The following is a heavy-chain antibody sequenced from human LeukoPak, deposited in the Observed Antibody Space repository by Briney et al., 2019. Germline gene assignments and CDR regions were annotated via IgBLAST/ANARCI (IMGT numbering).Heavy chain of an antibody. J-gene: IGHJ1*01. CDR2: ISGYNGNT. CDR1: GYTFTSYG. Sequence: ASVKVSCKASGYTFTSYGISWVRQAPGQGLEWMGWISGYNGNTNYAQKLQGRVTMTTDTSTSTAYMELRSLRSDDTAVYYCARDRVILEGPPGFLVRYYDSSGESSAEYFQHWGQGTLVTVSS. V-gene: IGHV1-18*01. D-gene: IGHD3-22*01. CDR3: ARDRVILEGPPGFLVRYYDSSGESSAEYFQH.